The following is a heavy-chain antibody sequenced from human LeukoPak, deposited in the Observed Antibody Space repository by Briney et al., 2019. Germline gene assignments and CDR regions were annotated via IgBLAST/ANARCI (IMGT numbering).Heavy chain of an antibody. Sequence: SETLSLTCAVYGGSFSGYYWSWIRQPPGKGLEWIGEISHSGSTNYNPSLKSRVTISVDTSKNQFSLKLSSVTAADTAVYYCARGRRVYSSSWYYWGQGTLVTVSS. D-gene: IGHD6-13*01. CDR3: ARGRRVYSSSWYY. CDR2: ISHSGST. V-gene: IGHV4-34*01. CDR1: GGSFSGYY. J-gene: IGHJ4*02.